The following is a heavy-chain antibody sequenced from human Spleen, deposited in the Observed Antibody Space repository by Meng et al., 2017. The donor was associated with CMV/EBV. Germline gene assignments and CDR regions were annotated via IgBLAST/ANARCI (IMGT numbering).Heavy chain of an antibody. D-gene: IGHD6-6*01. J-gene: IGHJ5*02. CDR2: IYYGGTT. V-gene: IGHV4-39*07. Sequence: SGDSISSSSYYWGWIRQPPGKGLEWIGSIYYGGTTYHNPSLKSRVTISIDTSKNQFSLKLSSVTAADTAVYYCARDTEYSTWDPFDPWGQGTLVTVSS. CDR1: GDSISSSSYY. CDR3: ARDTEYSTWDPFDP.